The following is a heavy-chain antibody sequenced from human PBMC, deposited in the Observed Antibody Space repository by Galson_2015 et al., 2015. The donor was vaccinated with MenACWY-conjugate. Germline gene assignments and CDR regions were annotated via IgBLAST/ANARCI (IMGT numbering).Heavy chain of an antibody. J-gene: IGHJ4*02. Sequence: SVKVSCKASGYTFTSYGISWVRQAPGQGLEWMGWISAYNGNTNYAQKLQGRVTMTTDTSTSTAYMELRSLRSDDTAVYYCARARYYDILTGPNDYWGQGTLVTVSS. D-gene: IGHD3-9*01. CDR2: ISAYNGNT. CDR1: GYTFTSYG. V-gene: IGHV1-18*01. CDR3: ARARYYDILTGPNDY.